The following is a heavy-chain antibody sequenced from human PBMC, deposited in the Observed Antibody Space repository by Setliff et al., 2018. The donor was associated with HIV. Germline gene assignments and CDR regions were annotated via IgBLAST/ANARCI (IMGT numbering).Heavy chain of an antibody. CDR2: IYPGDSVT. J-gene: IGHJ4*02. CDR3: VRRRGGGYYDTSAYFDF. CDR1: GYSFTTYW. V-gene: IGHV5-51*01. Sequence: GESLKISCKGSGYSFTTYWIGWVRQMPGKDLEWMGLIYPGDSVTKYSPSFQGQVTISVDKSIRTAALPWSRLKASDSARYYRVRRRGGGYYDTSAYFDFWGQGTLVTVSS. D-gene: IGHD3-22*01.